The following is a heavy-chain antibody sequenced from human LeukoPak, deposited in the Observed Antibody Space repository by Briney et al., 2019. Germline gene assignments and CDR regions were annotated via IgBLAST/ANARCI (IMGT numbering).Heavy chain of an antibody. V-gene: IGHV4-59*01. Sequence: SETLSLTCTVSGGSISSYFWSWIRQPPGKGLEWIGYISYSGSTNYNPSLKSRVTISVDTSKNQFSLKLSSVTAADTAVYYCATAQWLFDYWGQGTLVTVSS. CDR2: ISYSGST. D-gene: IGHD6-19*01. J-gene: IGHJ4*02. CDR3: ATAQWLFDY. CDR1: GGSISSYF.